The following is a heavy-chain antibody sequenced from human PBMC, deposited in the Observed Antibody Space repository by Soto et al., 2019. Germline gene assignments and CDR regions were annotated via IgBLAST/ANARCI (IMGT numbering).Heavy chain of an antibody. CDR1: GFTFSSYG. CDR2: ISYDGSNK. CDR3: AKAGGPYSSSLRYFQH. D-gene: IGHD6-13*01. J-gene: IGHJ1*01. V-gene: IGHV3-30*18. Sequence: QVQLVESGGGVVQPGRSLRLSCAASGFTFSSYGMHWVRQAPGKGLEWVAVISYDGSNKYYADSVKGRFTISRDNSKNTLYLQMNSLRAEDTAVYYCAKAGGPYSSSLRYFQHWGQGTLVTVSS.